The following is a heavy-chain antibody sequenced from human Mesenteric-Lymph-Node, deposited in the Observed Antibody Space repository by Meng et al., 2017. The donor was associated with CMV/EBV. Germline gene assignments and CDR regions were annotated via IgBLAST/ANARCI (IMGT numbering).Heavy chain of an antibody. J-gene: IGHJ3*02. D-gene: IGHD2-2*01. Sequence: SETLSLTCTVSGGSISSRSYYWGWIRQPPGKGLEWIGSIYYSGITYYNPSLKSRVTISVDTSKNQFSLKLSSVTAADTAVYYCARKGYCSSGSCYLGDAFDIWGQGTMVTVSS. CDR2: IYYSGIT. V-gene: IGHV4-39*07. CDR3: ARKGYCSSGSCYLGDAFDI. CDR1: GGSISSRSYY.